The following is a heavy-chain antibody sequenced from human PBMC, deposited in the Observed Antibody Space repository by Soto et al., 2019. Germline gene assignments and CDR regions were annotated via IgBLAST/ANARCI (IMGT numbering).Heavy chain of an antibody. J-gene: IGHJ4*02. CDR3: TRLGTAWLHDYGDYEDFDY. V-gene: IGHV3-73*01. D-gene: IGHD4-17*01. Sequence: EVQLVESGGGLVQPGGSLKLSCAASGFTFSGSAMHWVRQASGKGLEWVGRIRSKANSYATAYAASVKGRFTISRDDSKNTAYLQMNSLKTEDTAVYYCTRLGTAWLHDYGDYEDFDYWGQGTLVTVSS. CDR2: IRSKANSYAT. CDR1: GFTFSGSA.